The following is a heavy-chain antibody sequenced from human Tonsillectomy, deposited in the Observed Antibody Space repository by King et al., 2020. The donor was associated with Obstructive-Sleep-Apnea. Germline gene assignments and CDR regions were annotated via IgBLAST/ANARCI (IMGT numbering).Heavy chain of an antibody. CDR3: AREEAAAGRGYYYGMDV. V-gene: IGHV3-13*01. CDR1: GFTFSSYD. D-gene: IGHD6-13*01. Sequence: VQLVESGGGLVQPGGSLRLSCAASGFTFSSYDMHWVRQATGKGLEWVSAIGTAGDTYYPGSGKGRFTITRENAKNSLYFQMNSLRAGDTAVYYCAREEAAAGRGYYYGMDVWGKGTTVTVSS. J-gene: IGHJ6*04. CDR2: IGTAGDT.